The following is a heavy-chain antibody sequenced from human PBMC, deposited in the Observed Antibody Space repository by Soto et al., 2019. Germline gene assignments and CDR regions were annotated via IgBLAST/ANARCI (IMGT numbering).Heavy chain of an antibody. CDR2: IYYSGDT. V-gene: IGHV4-39*01. CDR1: GGSISSSSYY. D-gene: IGHD6-19*01. CDR3: AGQTVGSGIAVAGTLAH. Sequence: QLQLQESGPGLVKPSETLSLTCTVSGGSISSSSYYWGWIRQPPGKGLEWLGSIYYSGDTYYNPSLKKRVTIPVDTSKNQFSLRLSCVTAADTAVYHCAGQTVGSGIAVAGTLAHSGQGTLVTVSS. J-gene: IGHJ4*02.